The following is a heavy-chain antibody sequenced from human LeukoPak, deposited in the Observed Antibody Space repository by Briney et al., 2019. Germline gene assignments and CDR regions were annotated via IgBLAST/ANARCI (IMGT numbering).Heavy chain of an antibody. CDR2: IYYSGST. V-gene: IGHV4-39*01. J-gene: IGHJ4*02. CDR3: ARGDLTDY. Sequence: SETLSLTCTVSGGSISSSSYYWGWIRQPPGKGLEWIGSIYYSGSTYYNPSLKSRVTISVDTSKNQFSLKLSSVTAADTAVYYCARGDLTDYWGQGTLVTVSS. CDR1: GGSISSSSYY. D-gene: IGHD3-10*01.